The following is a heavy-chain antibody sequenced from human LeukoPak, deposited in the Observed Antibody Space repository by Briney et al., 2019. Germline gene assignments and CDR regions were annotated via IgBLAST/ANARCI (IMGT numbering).Heavy chain of an antibody. V-gene: IGHV3-23*01. CDR3: AKDFVVVPGLVNYFDS. J-gene: IGHJ4*02. D-gene: IGHD2-2*01. CDR2: IGGSGGDT. CDR1: GFTFSSYA. Sequence: GGSLRLSCAASGFTFSSYAMSWVRQAPGKGLEWVSVIGGSGGDTYYADSVKGRFTISRDNSKNRLYLRMNSLRAEDTALYYCAKDFVVVPGLVNYFDSWGQGTLVTVSS.